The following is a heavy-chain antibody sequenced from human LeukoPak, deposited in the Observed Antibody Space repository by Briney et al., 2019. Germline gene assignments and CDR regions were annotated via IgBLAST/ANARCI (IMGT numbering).Heavy chain of an antibody. CDR2: ISYDGANK. CDR3: AKDWGGDYGDYAGDY. V-gene: IGHV3-30*18. CDR1: GFTFNYNG. D-gene: IGHD4-17*01. Sequence: GRSLRLSCAAYGFTFNYNGMNWVRQAPGKGLEGVAFISYDGANKYYTESVTGRFTISRDNSQNTLYLQMNSLRPEDTAVYYCAKDWGGDYGDYAGDYWGQGTLVTVSS. J-gene: IGHJ4*02.